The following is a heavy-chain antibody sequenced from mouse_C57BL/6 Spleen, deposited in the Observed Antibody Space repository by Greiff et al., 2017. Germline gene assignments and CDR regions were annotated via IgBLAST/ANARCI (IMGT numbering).Heavy chain of an antibody. V-gene: IGHV14-4*01. CDR3: TTARVVAPGFAY. CDR2: IDPENGDT. D-gene: IGHD1-1*01. Sequence: VQLQQSGAELVRPGASVKLSCTASGFNIKDDYMHWVKLRPAQGLERIGWIDPENGDTEYASKFQGKATITADTSSNTAYLQLSSLTSEDTADYYCTTARVVAPGFAYWGQGTLVTVSA. CDR1: GFNIKDDY. J-gene: IGHJ3*01.